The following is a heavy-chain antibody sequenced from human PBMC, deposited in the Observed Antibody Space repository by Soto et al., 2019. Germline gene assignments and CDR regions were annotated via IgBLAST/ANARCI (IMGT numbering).Heavy chain of an antibody. D-gene: IGHD5-18*01. CDR1: RYTFTRYN. V-gene: IGHV1-46*01. CDR2: IHPSDSRT. Sequence: ASVKVSCKASRYTFTRYNIHWVRQAHGKGLEWMGVIHPSDSRTTFAQKFQGRVTMTRETSTNTVHMELSSPRSEDTAVYYCAREGGFSSREFDSWGQGTQVTVSS. J-gene: IGHJ4*02. CDR3: AREGGFSSREFDS.